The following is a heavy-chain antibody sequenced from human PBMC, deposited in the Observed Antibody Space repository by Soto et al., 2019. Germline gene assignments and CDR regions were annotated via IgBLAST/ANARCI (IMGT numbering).Heavy chain of an antibody. CDR3: AHSRPPRLLDY. CDR2: IYWDDDK. CDR1: GFSLSTSGVG. D-gene: IGHD6-6*01. V-gene: IGHV2-5*02. J-gene: IGHJ4*02. Sequence: QITLKESGPTLVKPTQTLTLTCTFSGFSLSTSGVGVGWIRQPPGKALEWLALIYWDDDKRYSPSLNSRLTXPXXTPKNPVVLTMPNMDPVDTATYYCAHSRPPRLLDYWGQGPLVTVSS.